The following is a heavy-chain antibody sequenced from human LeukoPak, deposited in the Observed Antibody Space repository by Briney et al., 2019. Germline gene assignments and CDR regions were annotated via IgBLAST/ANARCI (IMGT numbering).Heavy chain of an antibody. CDR3: AHIVGANAEGVDY. CDR1: GFTFSSYS. Sequence: GGSLRLSCAASGFTFSSYSMNWVRQAPGKGLEWVSSISSSSSYIYYADSVKGRFTISRDNAKNSLYLQMNSLRAEDTAGYYCAHIVGANAEGVDYWGQGTLVTVSS. D-gene: IGHD1-26*01. J-gene: IGHJ4*02. V-gene: IGHV3-21*01. CDR2: ISSSSSYI.